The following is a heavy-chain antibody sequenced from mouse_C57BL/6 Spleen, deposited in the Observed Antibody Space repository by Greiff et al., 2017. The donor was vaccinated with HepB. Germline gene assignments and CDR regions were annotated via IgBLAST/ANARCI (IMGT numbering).Heavy chain of an antibody. Sequence: VQRVESGAELARPGASVKLSCKASGYTFTSYGISWVKQRTGQGLEWIGEIYPRSGNTYYNEKFKGKATLTADKSSSTAYMELRSLTSEDSAVYFCARIRDERFAYWGQGTLVTVSA. CDR3: ARIRDERFAY. D-gene: IGHD3-2*02. CDR1: GYTFTSYG. V-gene: IGHV1-81*01. J-gene: IGHJ3*01. CDR2: IYPRSGNT.